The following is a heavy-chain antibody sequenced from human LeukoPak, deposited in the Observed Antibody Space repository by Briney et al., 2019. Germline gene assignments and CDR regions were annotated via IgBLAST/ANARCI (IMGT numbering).Heavy chain of an antibody. Sequence: SETLSLTCTVSGGSISSGNYYWSWIRQPAGKGLEWIGEINHSGSTNYNPSLKSRVTISVDTSKNQFSLKLSSVTAADTAVYYCAGRYYDILTGYYGDIMESYYFDYWGQGTLVTVSS. CDR1: GGSISSGNYY. CDR3: AGRYYDILTGYYGDIMESYYFDY. D-gene: IGHD3-9*01. CDR2: INHSGST. J-gene: IGHJ4*02. V-gene: IGHV4-61*10.